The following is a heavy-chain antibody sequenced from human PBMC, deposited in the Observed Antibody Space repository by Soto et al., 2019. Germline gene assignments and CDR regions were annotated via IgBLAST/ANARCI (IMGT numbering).Heavy chain of an antibody. CDR1: GGSISSGGYY. CDR2: IYYSGST. V-gene: IGHV4-31*03. J-gene: IGHJ4*02. Sequence: SETLSLTCTVSGGSISSGGYYWSWIRQHPGKGLEWIGYIYYSGSTYYNPSLKSRVTISVDTSKNQFSLKLSSVTAADTAVYYCARAVAAKNEYYFDYWGQGTLVTVSS. CDR3: ARAVAAKNEYYFDY. D-gene: IGHD6-13*01.